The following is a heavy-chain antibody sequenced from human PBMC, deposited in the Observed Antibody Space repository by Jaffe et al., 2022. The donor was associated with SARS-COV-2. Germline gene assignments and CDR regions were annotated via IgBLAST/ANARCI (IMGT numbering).Heavy chain of an antibody. CDR1: GFTFSSYA. D-gene: IGHD3-3*01. J-gene: IGHJ6*02. CDR3: ARDGRITIFGVDNYYGMDV. Sequence: EVQLVESGGGLVQPGGSLRLSCAASGFTFSSYAMHWVRQAPGKGLEYVSAISSNGGSTYYANSVKGRFTISRDNSKNTLYLQMGSLRAEDMAVYYCARDGRITIFGVDNYYGMDVWGQGTTVTVSS. CDR2: ISSNGGST. V-gene: IGHV3-64*01.